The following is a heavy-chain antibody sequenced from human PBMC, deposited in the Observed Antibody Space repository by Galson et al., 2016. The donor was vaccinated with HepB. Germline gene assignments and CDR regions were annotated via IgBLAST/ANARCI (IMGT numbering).Heavy chain of an antibody. D-gene: IGHD3-3*01. CDR2: IFPSDSTI. CDR1: GDTFIGYW. Sequence: QSGAEVKKPGESLKISCQGSGDTFIGYWIVWVRQLPGKGLEWMGTIFPSDSTIKYSPSFRGQVTISADKSITTAYLQWSTLKASDTAIFYWARGRGGYYSDMDVWGQGTAVTVS. V-gene: IGHV5-51*01. CDR3: ARGRGGYYSDMDV. J-gene: IGHJ6*02.